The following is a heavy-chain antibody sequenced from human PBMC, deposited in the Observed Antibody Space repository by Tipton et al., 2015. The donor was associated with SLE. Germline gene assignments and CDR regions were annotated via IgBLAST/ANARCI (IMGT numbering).Heavy chain of an antibody. CDR3: ARDGPTGDDAFDI. D-gene: IGHD7-27*01. CDR1: GFTFSSYW. J-gene: IGHJ3*02. CDR2: IDPNGSPT. Sequence: SLRLSCTASGFTFSSYWMHWVRQPPGKGLVWVSEIDPNGSPTNYADSVKDRFTISRDNAKNTLYLQMNSLRAEDTAVYYCARDGPTGDDAFDIWGQGTMVTVSS. V-gene: IGHV3-74*01.